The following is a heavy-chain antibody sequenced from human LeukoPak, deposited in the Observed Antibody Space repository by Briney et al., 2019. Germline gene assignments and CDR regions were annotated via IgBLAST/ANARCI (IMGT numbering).Heavy chain of an antibody. CDR1: GFTFDDYA. D-gene: IGHD5-18*01. V-gene: IGHV3-9*01. CDR2: ISWNSGSI. J-gene: IGHJ6*03. Sequence: GGSLRLSCAASGFTFDDYAMHWVRQAPGKGLEWVSGISWNSGSIGYADSVKGRFTISRDNAKSSLYLQMNSLRAEDTALYYCAKGPVDTAMGNYHYYYMDVWGKGTTVTVSS. CDR3: AKGPVDTAMGNYHYYYMDV.